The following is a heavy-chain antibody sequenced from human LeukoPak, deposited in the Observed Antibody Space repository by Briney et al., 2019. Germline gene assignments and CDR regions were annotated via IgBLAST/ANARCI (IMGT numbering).Heavy chain of an antibody. CDR2: IYYSGST. D-gene: IGHD5-12*01. Sequence: SETLSLTCSVSGGSINNTNYYWGWIRQPPGKGLEWIGSIYYSGSTYYSPSLQSRVTISVDTSKNQFSLKLSSVTAADTAVYYCARQFPYSGYDFYYYYMDVWGKGTTVTISS. CDR3: ARQFPYSGYDFYYYYMDV. J-gene: IGHJ6*03. CDR1: GGSINNTNYY. V-gene: IGHV4-39*01.